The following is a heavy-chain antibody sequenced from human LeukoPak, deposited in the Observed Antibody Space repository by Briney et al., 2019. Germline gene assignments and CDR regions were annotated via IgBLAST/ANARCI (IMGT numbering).Heavy chain of an antibody. CDR1: GFTFSSFE. J-gene: IGHJ6*04. CDR3: AELGITMIGGV. CDR2: ISGSGGST. V-gene: IGHV3-48*03. D-gene: IGHD3-10*02. Sequence: GGSLRLSCGASGFTFSSFEMNWVRQAPGKGLEWVSAISGSGGSTYYADSVKGRFTISRDNAKNSLYLQMNSLRAEDTAVYYCAELGITMIGGVWGKGTTVTISS.